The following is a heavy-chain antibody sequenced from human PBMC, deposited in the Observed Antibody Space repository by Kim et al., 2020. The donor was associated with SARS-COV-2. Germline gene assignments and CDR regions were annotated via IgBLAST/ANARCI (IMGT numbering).Heavy chain of an antibody. V-gene: IGHV1-8*01. CDR1: GYTFISYD. CDR3: ARMFGLNAFDI. Sequence: ASVKVSCKASGYTFISYDINWVRQATGQGLEWMGWMNPNSGNTGYAQKFQGRVTMTRNTSIGTAYMELSSLRFEDTAVYYCARMFGLNAFDIWGQGTMVTVSS. D-gene: IGHD3-10*02. CDR2: MNPNSGNT. J-gene: IGHJ3*02.